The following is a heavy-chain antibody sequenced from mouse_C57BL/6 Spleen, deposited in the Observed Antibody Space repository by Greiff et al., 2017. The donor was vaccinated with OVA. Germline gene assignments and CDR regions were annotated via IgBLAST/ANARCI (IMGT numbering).Heavy chain of an antibody. Sequence: VQLQQSGPGLVKPSQSLSLTCSVTGYSITRCYYWNWIRQFPGNKLEWMGYISYDGSNNYNPSLKNQISITRDTSKNPFFLKLNSVTTEDTATDYCARGSSYAMDYWGQGTSVTVSS. D-gene: IGHD1-1*01. CDR3: ARGSSYAMDY. J-gene: IGHJ4*01. CDR1: GYSITRCYY. V-gene: IGHV3-6*01. CDR2: ISYDGSN.